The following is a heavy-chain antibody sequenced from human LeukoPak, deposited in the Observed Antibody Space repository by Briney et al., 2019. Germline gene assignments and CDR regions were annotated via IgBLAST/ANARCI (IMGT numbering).Heavy chain of an antibody. CDR1: GGSITSYY. J-gene: IGHJ6*03. CDR2: MYSSGST. Sequence: SETLSLTCTVSGGSITSYYWNWIRQPAGKGLEWIGRMYSSGSTDYNPSLKSRVTMSVDKSKNQFSLKLSPVTAADMAMYYCARGSLDLLTTGAYYYMDVWGKGTTVTVSS. D-gene: IGHD4-17*01. CDR3: ARGSLDLLTTGAYYYMDV. V-gene: IGHV4-4*07.